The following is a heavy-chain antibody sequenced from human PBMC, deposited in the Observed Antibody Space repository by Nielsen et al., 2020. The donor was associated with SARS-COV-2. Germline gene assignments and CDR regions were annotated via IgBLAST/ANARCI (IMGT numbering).Heavy chain of an antibody. CDR2: IYYSGST. J-gene: IGHJ6*03. CDR3: ARLRMAYYMDV. V-gene: IGHV4-39*01. Sequence: SETLSLTCTVSGGSISSSSYYWGWIRQPPGKGLEWIGSIYYSGSTYYNPSLKSRVTMSVDTSKNQFSLKLSSVTAADTAVYYCARLRMAYYMDVWGKGTTVTVSS. D-gene: IGHD5-24*01. CDR1: GGSISSSSYY.